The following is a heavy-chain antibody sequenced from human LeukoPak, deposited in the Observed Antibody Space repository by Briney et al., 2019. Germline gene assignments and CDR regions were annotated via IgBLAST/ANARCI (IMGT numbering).Heavy chain of an antibody. CDR3: ARAYSETYGLGYYYMDV. J-gene: IGHJ6*03. Sequence: GGSLRLSCAASGFTFSRYSMNWVRQAAGKGLEWVSSISTSSSYIYYAESVKGRFTISRGNAKNSLYLQMNSLIAEDTAMYYCARAYSETYGLGYYYMDVWGKGTTVTVSS. V-gene: IGHV3-21*01. D-gene: IGHD1-26*01. CDR2: ISTSSSYI. CDR1: GFTFSRYS.